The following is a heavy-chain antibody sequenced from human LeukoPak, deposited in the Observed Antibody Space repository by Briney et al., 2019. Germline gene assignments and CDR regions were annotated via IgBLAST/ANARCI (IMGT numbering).Heavy chain of an antibody. CDR2: INPNTGGT. Sequence: ASVKVSCKASGYTFTDPYMHWVRQAPGQGLEWMGWINPNTGGTNYAQNFQGRVTMTRDTSISTAYMELSRLRSDDTAVYYCARMKADRTIDFDYWGQGTLVTVSS. J-gene: IGHJ4*02. V-gene: IGHV1-2*02. CDR1: GYTFTDPY. D-gene: IGHD5-24*01. CDR3: ARMKADRTIDFDY.